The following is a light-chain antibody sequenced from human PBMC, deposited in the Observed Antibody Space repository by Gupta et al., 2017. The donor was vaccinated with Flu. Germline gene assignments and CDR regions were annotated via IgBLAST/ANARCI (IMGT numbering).Light chain of an antibody. V-gene: IGLV2-11*01. CDR1: ANDVGGHNF. CDR2: DVN. J-gene: IGLJ3*02. CDR3: CAYAGASDWV. Sequence: QSSPTQPRPVSGSPGQSVTITCTGTANDVGGHNFVSWYHQNAGEAPKLLLYDVNTRPSGVPYRFSGSKSGNTASLTISGLQPEDEGDFYCCAYAGASDWVFGGGTRLTVL.